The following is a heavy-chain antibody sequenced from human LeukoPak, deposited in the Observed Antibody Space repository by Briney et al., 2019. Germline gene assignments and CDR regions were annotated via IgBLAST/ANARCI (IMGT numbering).Heavy chain of an antibody. V-gene: IGHV4-4*07. CDR3: ARGGKATVVTL. CDR2: LYSSGSF. CDR1: GGSINSYH. D-gene: IGHD4-23*01. Sequence: SETLSLTCTVSGGSINSYHWSWIRQPAGEGLEWIGRLYSSGSFNYNPSLKSRVSMSVGTSKNQFSLKLTSVTAADTAVYFCARGGKATVVTLWGPGILVTVS. J-gene: IGHJ4*02.